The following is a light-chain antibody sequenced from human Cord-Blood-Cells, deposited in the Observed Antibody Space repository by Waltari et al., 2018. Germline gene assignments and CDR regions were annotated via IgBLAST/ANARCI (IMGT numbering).Light chain of an antibody. Sequence: DIQMTKSPSSLSASVGDRVTITRRASQSISSYLNWYQQKPGKAPKLLIYAASSLQSGVPSRFSGSGSGTDFTLTISSLQPEDFATYYCQQSYSTPRTFGQGTKVEIK. J-gene: IGKJ1*01. CDR2: AAS. V-gene: IGKV1-39*01. CDR3: QQSYSTPRT. CDR1: QSISSY.